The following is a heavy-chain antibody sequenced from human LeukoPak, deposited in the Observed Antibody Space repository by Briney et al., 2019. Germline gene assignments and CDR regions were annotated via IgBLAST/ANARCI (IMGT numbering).Heavy chain of an antibody. D-gene: IGHD3-10*01. J-gene: IGHJ4*02. V-gene: IGHV3-23*01. Sequence: GGSLRLSCAASGFTFSSYAMSWIRQAPGKGLEWVSGISGTGGNTYYADSVKGRFTISRDTSKNTLYLQMNSLRTEDTAIYYCARKRYYYGSGSSDYWGQGTLVTVSS. CDR3: ARKRYYYGSGSSDY. CDR2: ISGTGGNT. CDR1: GFTFSSYA.